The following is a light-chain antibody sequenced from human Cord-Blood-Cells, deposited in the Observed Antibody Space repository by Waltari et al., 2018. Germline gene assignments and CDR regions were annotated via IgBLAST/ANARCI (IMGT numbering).Light chain of an antibody. CDR3: QQSYSTPFT. J-gene: IGKJ3*01. Sequence: DIQMTQSLSSLSASVGERVTITCRASQSISSYLNWYQQKPGKAPKLLIYAASSLQSGVPSRFSGSGSGTDFTLTISSLQPEDFATYYCQQSYSTPFTFGPGTKVDIK. CDR1: QSISSY. CDR2: AAS. V-gene: IGKV1-39*01.